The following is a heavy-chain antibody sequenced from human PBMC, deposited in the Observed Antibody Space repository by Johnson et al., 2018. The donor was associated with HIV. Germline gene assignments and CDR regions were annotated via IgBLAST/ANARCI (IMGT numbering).Heavy chain of an antibody. CDR2: ISWDGGDP. D-gene: IGHD1-26*01. V-gene: IGHV3-43D*03. CDR3: AKDFWPVGARGAFDI. CDR1: GFSFDDYA. J-gene: IGHJ3*02. Sequence: VESGGVMVQPGGSLRLSCAGSGFSFDDYAMHWVRQGPGKGLEWVSLISWDGGDPYYADSVKGRFTISRDNSKKSLYLQMNSLGPEDTAVYYCAKDFWPVGARGAFDIWGQGTMVTVSS.